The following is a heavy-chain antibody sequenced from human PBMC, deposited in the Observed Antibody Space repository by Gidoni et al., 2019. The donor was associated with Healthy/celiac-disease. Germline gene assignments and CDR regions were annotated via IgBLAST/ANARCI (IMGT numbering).Heavy chain of an antibody. CDR2: IYYSGSP. Sequence: QLQLQESGPGLVKPSETLSLTCTVVGGSISSSSYYWGWIRQPTGTGLEWSGSIYYSGSPYSNPSLKIRVTISVDPSKNQFSLKLSSVTAAYTAVYYCARPGRWAFTWFDPWGQGTLVTVS. CDR1: GGSISSSSYY. V-gene: IGHV4-39*01. J-gene: IGHJ5*02. D-gene: IGHD1-26*01. CDR3: ARPGRWAFTWFDP.